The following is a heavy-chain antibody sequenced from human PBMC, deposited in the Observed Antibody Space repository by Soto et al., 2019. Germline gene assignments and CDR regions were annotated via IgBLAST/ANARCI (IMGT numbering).Heavy chain of an antibody. CDR1: GITFSTSA. Sequence: GASVKVSCKASGITFSTSAIQWVRQAPGQGLEWMGWINPNSGGTNYAQKFQGWVTMTRDTSISTAYMELSRLRSDDTAVYYCARDLRYCSSTSCYYYGMDVWGQGTTVTVSS. D-gene: IGHD2-2*01. CDR2: INPNSGGT. V-gene: IGHV1-2*04. J-gene: IGHJ6*02. CDR3: ARDLRYCSSTSCYYYGMDV.